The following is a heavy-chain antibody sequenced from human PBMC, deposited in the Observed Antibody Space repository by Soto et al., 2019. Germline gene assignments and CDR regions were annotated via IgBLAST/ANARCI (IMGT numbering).Heavy chain of an antibody. CDR1: GFTFSSYG. D-gene: IGHD5-12*01. Sequence: QVQLVESAGGVVQPGRSLRLSCAASGFTFSSYGMHWVRQAPGKGLEWVAVISHDGSQKYEADSVKGRFTISRDNSKNTLYLQMNSLRAEDTAVYYCARNALATIVIPLGGYFDYWGQGTLVTVSS. J-gene: IGHJ4*02. CDR2: ISHDGSQK. V-gene: IGHV3-30*03. CDR3: ARNALATIVIPLGGYFDY.